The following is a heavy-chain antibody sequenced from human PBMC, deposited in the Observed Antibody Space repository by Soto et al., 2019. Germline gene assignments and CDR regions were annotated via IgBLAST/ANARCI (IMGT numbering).Heavy chain of an antibody. CDR3: ARDRGIVVVPAGYYYYMDV. D-gene: IGHD2-2*01. J-gene: IGHJ6*03. Sequence: ASVKVSCKASGYTFTSYGISWVRRAPGQGLEWMGWISAYNGNTNYAQKLQGRVTMTTDTSTSTAYMELRSLRSDDTAVYYCARDRGIVVVPAGYYYYMDVWGKGTTVTVYS. CDR1: GYTFTSYG. V-gene: IGHV1-18*01. CDR2: ISAYNGNT.